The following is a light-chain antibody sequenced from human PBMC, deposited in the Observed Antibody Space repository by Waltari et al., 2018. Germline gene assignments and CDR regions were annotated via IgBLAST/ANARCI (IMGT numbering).Light chain of an antibody. V-gene: IGLV3-19*01. CDR2: GQN. CDR3: SCRDNSGFRHV. Sequence: SDLTKDPAVSVALGQKVRIKCKGKSIRRYYATWYQQKLGQAPVLVIFGQNKRPSGIPYRFSGSSSRNTASLTITGSQAEDEADYYCSCRDNSGFRHVFGTWTNVTV. J-gene: IGLJ1*01. CDR1: SIRRYY.